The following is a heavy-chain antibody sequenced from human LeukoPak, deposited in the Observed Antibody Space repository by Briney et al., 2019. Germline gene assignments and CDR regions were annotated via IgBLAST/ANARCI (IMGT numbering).Heavy chain of an antibody. V-gene: IGHV4-39*01. J-gene: IGHJ6*03. CDR3: ARALRNYEVLDYYYYYMDV. D-gene: IGHD4-11*01. CDR2: IYYSGST. Sequence: PSETLSLTCTVSGGSISSSSYYWGWIRQPPGKGLEWIGSIYYSGSTYYNPSLKSRVTISVDTSKNQFSLKLSSVTAADTAAYYCARALRNYEVLDYYYYYMDVWGKGTTVTVSS. CDR1: GGSISSSSYY.